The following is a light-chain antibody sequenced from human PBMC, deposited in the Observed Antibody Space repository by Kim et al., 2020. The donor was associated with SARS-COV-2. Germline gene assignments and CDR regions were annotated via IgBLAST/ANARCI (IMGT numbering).Light chain of an antibody. Sequence: AIRMTQSPSSLSASTGDRVTITCRASQGISSYLAWYQQKPGKAPKLLIYAASTLQSGVPSRFSGSGSGTDFTLTISCLQSEDFATYYCHQYYSYPRTFGGGTKVDI. CDR2: AAS. V-gene: IGKV1-8*01. CDR1: QGISSY. J-gene: IGKJ4*01. CDR3: HQYYSYPRT.